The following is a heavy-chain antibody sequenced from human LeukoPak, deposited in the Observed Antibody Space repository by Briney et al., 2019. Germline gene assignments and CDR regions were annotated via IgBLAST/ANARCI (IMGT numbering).Heavy chain of an antibody. CDR3: ARGPSGYHNT. CDR2: ISGGRVST. CDR1: GFTFSSYA. V-gene: IGHV3-23*01. J-gene: IGHJ4*02. D-gene: IGHD5-12*01. Sequence: GGSLRLSCAASGFTFSSYAMTWVRQAPGKGLEWVSAISGGRVSTYYADSVKGRFTISRDNSRDTLYLQMNSLRAEDTAVYYCARGPSGYHNTGGQGTLVTVSS.